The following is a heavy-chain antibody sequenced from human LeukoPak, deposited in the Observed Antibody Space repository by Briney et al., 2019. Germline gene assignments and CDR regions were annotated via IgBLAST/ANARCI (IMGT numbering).Heavy chain of an antibody. J-gene: IGHJ4*02. V-gene: IGHV3-23*01. D-gene: IGHD6-19*01. CDR3: AKDLESIAVAGFDY. Sequence: GGSLRLSCAASGFTFSSYAMSWVRQAPGKGLEWVSAISGSGGSTYYADSVKGRYTISRDNSKNTLYQQMNSLRAEDTAVYYCAKDLESIAVAGFDYWGQGTLVTVSS. CDR1: GFTFSSYA. CDR2: ISGSGGST.